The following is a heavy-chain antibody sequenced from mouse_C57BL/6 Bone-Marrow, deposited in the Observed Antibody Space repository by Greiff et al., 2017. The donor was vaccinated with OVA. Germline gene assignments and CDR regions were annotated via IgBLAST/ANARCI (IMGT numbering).Heavy chain of an antibody. J-gene: IGHJ2*01. CDR1: GYTFTSYW. V-gene: IGHV1-55*01. CDR3: ASLYYGSFYFDD. D-gene: IGHD1-2*01. CDR2: IYPGSGST. Sequence: QVQLKQPGAELVKPGASVKMSCKASGYTFTSYWITWVKQRPGQGLEWIGDIYPGSGSTNYNEKFKSTATLTVDTSSSTAYMQLSSLTSEDSAVYYCASLYYGSFYFDDWGQGTTLTVSS.